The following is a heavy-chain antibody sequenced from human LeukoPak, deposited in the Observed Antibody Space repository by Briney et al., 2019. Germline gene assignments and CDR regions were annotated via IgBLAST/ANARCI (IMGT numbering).Heavy chain of an antibody. CDR1: GFTFSSYA. V-gene: IGHV3-30-3*01. CDR2: ISYDVSNK. D-gene: IGHD3-22*01. CDR3: ARSTYYYDSNFDY. J-gene: IGHJ4*02. Sequence: GSLRLSCAASGFTFSSYAMHWVRQAPGKGLEWVAVISYDVSNKYHADSVKGRFTISRDNSKNTPYLQMNSLRAEDTAVYYCARSTYYYDSNFDYWGQGTLVTVSS.